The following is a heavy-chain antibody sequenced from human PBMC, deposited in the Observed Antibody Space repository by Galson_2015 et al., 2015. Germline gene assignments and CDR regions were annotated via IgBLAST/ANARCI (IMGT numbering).Heavy chain of an antibody. CDR1: GFTFSSYG. D-gene: IGHD2-2*01. CDR2: IWYDGSNK. V-gene: IGHV3-33*01. J-gene: IGHJ3*02. CDR3: ARDHVSFIDYCSSTSCYLPDI. Sequence: SLRLSCAASGFTFSSYGMHWVRQAPGKGLEWVAVIWYDGSNKYYADSVKGRFTISRDNSKNTLYLQMNSLRAEDTAVYYCARDHVSFIDYCSSTSCYLPDIWGQGTMVTVSS.